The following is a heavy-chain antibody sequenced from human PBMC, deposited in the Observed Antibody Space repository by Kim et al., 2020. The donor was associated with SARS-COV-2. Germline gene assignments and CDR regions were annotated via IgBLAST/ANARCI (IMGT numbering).Heavy chain of an antibody. CDR1: GFTFSSYE. Sequence: GGSLRLSCAASGFTFSSYEMNWVRQAPGKGLEWVSYISSSGSTIYYADSVKGRFTISRDNAKNSLYLQMNSLRAEDTAVYYCARDTSLYYYYYYGMDVWGQGTTVTVSS. J-gene: IGHJ6*02. D-gene: IGHD3-3*01. V-gene: IGHV3-48*03. CDR2: ISSSGSTI. CDR3: ARDTSLYYYYYYGMDV.